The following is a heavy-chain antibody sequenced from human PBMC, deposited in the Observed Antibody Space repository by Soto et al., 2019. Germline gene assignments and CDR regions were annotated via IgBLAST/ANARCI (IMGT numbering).Heavy chain of an antibody. CDR3: AHQEGLDYGDYVFWYFDL. Sequence: QITLKESGPTLVKPTQTLTLTCTFSGFSLSTSGVGVGWIRQPSGKALEWLALIYWDDDKRYSPSLKSRLTITKDTSKNQVVLTTTNMDPVDTATYYCAHQEGLDYGDYVFWYFDLWGRGTLVTVSS. CDR2: IYWDDDK. D-gene: IGHD4-17*01. CDR1: GFSLSTSGVG. J-gene: IGHJ2*01. V-gene: IGHV2-5*02.